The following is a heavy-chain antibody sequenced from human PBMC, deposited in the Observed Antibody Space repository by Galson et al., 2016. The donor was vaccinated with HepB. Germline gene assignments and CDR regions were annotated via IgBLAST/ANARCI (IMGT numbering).Heavy chain of an antibody. Sequence: QSGAEVKKPGESLKISCKASGYTFTSYAMNWVRQAPGQGLEWMGWINTNTGNPTYAQGFTGRFVFSLDTSVSTAYLQISSLKAEDTAVYYCARPIHLGGYSYYGMDVWGQGTTVTVSS. CDR2: INTNTGNP. CDR1: GYTFTSYA. J-gene: IGHJ6*02. CDR3: ARPIHLGGYSYYGMDV. V-gene: IGHV7-4-1*02. D-gene: IGHD3-16*01.